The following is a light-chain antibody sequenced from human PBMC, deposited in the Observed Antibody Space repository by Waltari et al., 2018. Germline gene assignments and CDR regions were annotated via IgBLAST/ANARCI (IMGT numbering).Light chain of an antibody. CDR3: ASWDDSLIGPSVV. CDR1: RSTIGVNT. V-gene: IGLV1-44*01. CDR2: SNN. Sequence: QSVLTQPPSASATPGQSVTISCSGIRSTIGVNTVSWYKPLPGTAPQLLIYSNNHRSSGVPDRFSGSKSGTSASLAISGLQFEDEAEYYCASWDDSLIGPSVVFGGGTKLTVL. J-gene: IGLJ2*01.